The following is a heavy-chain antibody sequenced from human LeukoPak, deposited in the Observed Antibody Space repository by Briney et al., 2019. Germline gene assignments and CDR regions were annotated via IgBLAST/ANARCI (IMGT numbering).Heavy chain of an antibody. CDR1: GGSISSYY. V-gene: IGHV4-59*01. Sequence: SETLSLTCTVSGGSISSYYWSWIRQPPGKGLEWIGYIYYSGSTNYNPSLKSRVTLSVDTSKNQFSLKLSSVTAADTAVYYCAREVTMGFDPWGQGTLVTVSS. D-gene: IGHD4/OR15-4a*01. J-gene: IGHJ5*02. CDR3: AREVTMGFDP. CDR2: IYYSGST.